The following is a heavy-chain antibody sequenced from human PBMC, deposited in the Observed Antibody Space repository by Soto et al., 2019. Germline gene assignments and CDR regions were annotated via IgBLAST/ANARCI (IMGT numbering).Heavy chain of an antibody. J-gene: IGHJ4*02. CDR1: GGSISTSNW. CDR2: IYHTGSI. V-gene: IGHV4-4*02. Sequence: QVQLQESGPGLVKPSGTVSLTCAVSGGSISTSNWWSWVRQSPGKGLEWIGEIYHTGSINYSPSLTSRLTISVDKSRNQFSLKLTSVTAADTAVYYSAREVATSGYDYCGQGILVTVSS. CDR3: AREVATSGYDY. D-gene: IGHD5-12*01.